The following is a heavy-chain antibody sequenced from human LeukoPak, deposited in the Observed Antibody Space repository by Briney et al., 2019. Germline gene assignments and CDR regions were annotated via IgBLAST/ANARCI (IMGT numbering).Heavy chain of an antibody. CDR3: ARDPRKSSSWYWDY. J-gene: IGHJ4*02. V-gene: IGHV3-21*01. Sequence: GGSLRLSCAASGFTFSSYAMSWVRQAPGKGLEWLSSISGSGSYIYYIDSVKGRFTISRDNAKNSLYLQMNSLSAEDTAVYFCARDPRKSSSWYWDYWGQGTLVTVSS. D-gene: IGHD6-13*01. CDR2: ISGSGSYI. CDR1: GFTFSSYA.